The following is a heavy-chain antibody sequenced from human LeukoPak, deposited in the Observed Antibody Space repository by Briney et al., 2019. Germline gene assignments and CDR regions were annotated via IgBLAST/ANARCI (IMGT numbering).Heavy chain of an antibody. J-gene: IGHJ4*02. V-gene: IGHV3-74*01. CDR2: INSDGSST. Sequence: GGSLRLSCAASGFTFSTYWMHWVRQAPGKGLVWVSRINSDGSSTSYGDSVKGRFTISRDNAKNTLFLQVNSLRAEDTAVYYCAREDDRSGYAPQYFDYWGQGTLVTVSS. CDR1: GFTFSTYW. CDR3: AREDDRSGYAPQYFDY. D-gene: IGHD3-22*01.